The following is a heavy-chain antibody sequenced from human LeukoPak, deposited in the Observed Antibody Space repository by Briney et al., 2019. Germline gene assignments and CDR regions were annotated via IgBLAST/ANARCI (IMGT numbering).Heavy chain of an antibody. J-gene: IGHJ4*02. D-gene: IGHD3-10*01. CDR1: GFIFTSHS. CDR3: ARGNGPGSSIIDY. CDR2: IDSSSSSI. V-gene: IGHV3-48*01. Sequence: GGSLRLSCAASGFIFTSHSMNWVRQAPGKGLEWVSFIDSSSSSIHYADSVRGRFTISRDNAKNLLYLQMNSLRAEDTAEYFCARGNGPGSSIIDYWGQGTLVAASS.